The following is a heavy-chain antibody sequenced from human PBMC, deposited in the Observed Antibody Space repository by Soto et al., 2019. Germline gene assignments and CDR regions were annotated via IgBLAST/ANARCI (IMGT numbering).Heavy chain of an antibody. CDR1: GGSLRGYY. V-gene: IGHV4-34*01. D-gene: IGHD3-9*01. Sequence: QVQLQQWGAGPLRPLETLSLTCGVSGGSLRGYYWAWIRQSPGKGLEGIGEINDRGSINYNPSLKSRVSISVDTSKNHYSLNLRSVTAADTAVYYCARESHDILTGPPWVWYFDLWGRGTLVTVSS. J-gene: IGHJ2*01. CDR3: ARESHDILTGPPWVWYFDL. CDR2: INDRGSI.